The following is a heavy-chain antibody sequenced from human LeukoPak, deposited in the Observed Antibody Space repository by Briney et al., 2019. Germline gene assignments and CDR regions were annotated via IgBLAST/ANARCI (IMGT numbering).Heavy chain of an antibody. D-gene: IGHD3-10*01. Sequence: QTGGSLRLSCAASGFTFSNYGMHWVRQAPGKGLEWVSFILFDGSNKYYAESVKGRFTISRDNSKNTLYLQMNSLRAEDTAVYYCAKRARFGELSGWGQGTLVTVSS. CDR2: ILFDGSNK. CDR3: AKRARFGELSG. CDR1: GFTFSNYG. J-gene: IGHJ4*02. V-gene: IGHV3-30*02.